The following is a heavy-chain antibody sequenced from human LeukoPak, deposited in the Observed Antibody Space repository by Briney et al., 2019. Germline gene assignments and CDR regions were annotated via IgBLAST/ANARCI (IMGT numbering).Heavy chain of an antibody. CDR2: IRFDGSTK. CDR1: GISLSTYG. CDR3: AKDSFRGRYYFDY. J-gene: IGHJ4*02. V-gene: IGHV3-30*02. D-gene: IGHD3-16*01. Sequence: PGGSLRLSCAASGISLSTYGMHWVRQAPGKGLEWVAFIRFDGSTKNYADSVKGRFTISRDNSKNTLYLQMNSLRLEDTAVYFCAKDSFRGRYYFDYWGRGTLVTVSS.